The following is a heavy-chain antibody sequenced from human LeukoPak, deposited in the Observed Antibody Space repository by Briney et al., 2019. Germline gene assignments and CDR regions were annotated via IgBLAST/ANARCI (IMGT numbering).Heavy chain of an antibody. CDR2: ISSNGGST. J-gene: IGHJ4*02. Sequence: GGSLRLSCAASGFTFSSYAMHWVRQAPGKGLEYVSAISSNGGSTYYANSVKGRFTISRDNSKNTLYLQMGSLRAEDMAVYYCARGARNTAMVPGKSDYWGQGTLVTVSS. D-gene: IGHD5-18*01. CDR3: ARGARNTAMVPGKSDY. CDR1: GFTFSSYA. V-gene: IGHV3-64*01.